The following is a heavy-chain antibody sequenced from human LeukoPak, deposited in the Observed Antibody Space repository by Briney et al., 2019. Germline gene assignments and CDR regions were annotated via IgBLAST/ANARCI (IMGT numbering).Heavy chain of an antibody. CDR2: ISCSGGST. CDR1: GFTFSSYA. J-gene: IGHJ3*02. Sequence: PGVSLRLSCAASGFTFSSYAMSWVRQPPGKGLEWVSTISCSGGSTYYADSVKGRFTISRDNSKNTLYLQMNSLRAEDTAVYYCARDWPSEWQQLRDYDAVDIWGQGTMVTVSS. D-gene: IGHD6-13*01. V-gene: IGHV3-23*01. CDR3: ARDWPSEWQQLRDYDAVDI.